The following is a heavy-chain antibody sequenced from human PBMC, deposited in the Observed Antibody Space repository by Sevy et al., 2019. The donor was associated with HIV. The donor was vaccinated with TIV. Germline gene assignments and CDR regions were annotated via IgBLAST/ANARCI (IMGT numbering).Heavy chain of an antibody. V-gene: IGHV3-43D*04. Sequence: GGSLRLSCAASGFSFDDSTMHWVRQAPGKPLEWVALISWDGGSTYYADSVKGRFTISRDNSKNSLYLQMKGLGAEDTALYYCAKDMGFIGTFPLDAWGQGTLVTVSS. CDR1: GFSFDDST. D-gene: IGHD3-10*01. CDR2: ISWDGGST. CDR3: AKDMGFIGTFPLDA. J-gene: IGHJ5*02.